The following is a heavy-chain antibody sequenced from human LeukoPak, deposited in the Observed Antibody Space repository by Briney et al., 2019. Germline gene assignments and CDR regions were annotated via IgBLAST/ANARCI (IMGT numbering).Heavy chain of an antibody. Sequence: GGSLRLSCAASGFTFSRYGIHWVRQAPGKGLEWVAIISYDGNNQYYADSVKGRFTISRDNSKNTLYLQMNSLRGEDTAVYYCAKEGHSADTDKFWSGHAAHFDSWGQGTLVTVSS. D-gene: IGHD3-3*01. J-gene: IGHJ4*02. CDR1: GFTFSRYG. CDR3: AKEGHSADTDKFWSGHAAHFDS. CDR2: ISYDGNNQ. V-gene: IGHV3-30*18.